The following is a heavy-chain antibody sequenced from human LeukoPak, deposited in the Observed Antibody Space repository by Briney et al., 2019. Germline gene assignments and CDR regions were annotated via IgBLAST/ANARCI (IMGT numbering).Heavy chain of an antibody. J-gene: IGHJ4*02. CDR2: ISAYNGNT. V-gene: IGHV1-18*01. D-gene: IGHD2-2*01. CDR3: ARDCSSTSCQDFGPYYFDY. Sequence: ASVKVSCKASGYTFTSYGISWVRQAPGQGLEWTGWISAYNGNTNYAQKLQGRVTMTTDTSTSTAYMELRSLRSDDTAVYSCARDCSSTSCQDFGPYYFDYWGQGTLVTVSS. CDR1: GYTFTSYG.